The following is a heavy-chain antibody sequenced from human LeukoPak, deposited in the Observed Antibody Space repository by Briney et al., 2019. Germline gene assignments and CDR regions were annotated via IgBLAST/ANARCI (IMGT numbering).Heavy chain of an antibody. J-gene: IGHJ4*02. Sequence: SETLSLTCTVSGGSISSSSYYWGWIRLPPGKGREWIGSIYYSGSTYYNPSLKSRITISVDRTKNLFSLKLSSVTAADTAVYYCARLTTYYYDSSGYDWGQGTLVTVSS. CDR1: GGSISSSSYY. CDR3: ARLTTYYYDSSGYD. CDR2: IYYSGST. V-gene: IGHV4-39*01. D-gene: IGHD3-22*01.